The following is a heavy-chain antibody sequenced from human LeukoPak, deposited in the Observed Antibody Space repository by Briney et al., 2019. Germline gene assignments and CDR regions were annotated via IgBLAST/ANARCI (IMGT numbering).Heavy chain of an antibody. J-gene: IGHJ4*02. V-gene: IGHV3-11*01. CDR1: GFMFSDYY. CDR3: ARDLDYGDYVDY. CDR2: ISSSGRTI. Sequence: PGGSLRLSCAASGFMFSDYYIFWIRQAPGKGLEWVSYISSSGRTIYYADSVKGRFTVSRDNAKNSLYLQMNSLRAEDTAVYYCARDLDYGDYVDYWGQGTLVTVSS. D-gene: IGHD4-17*01.